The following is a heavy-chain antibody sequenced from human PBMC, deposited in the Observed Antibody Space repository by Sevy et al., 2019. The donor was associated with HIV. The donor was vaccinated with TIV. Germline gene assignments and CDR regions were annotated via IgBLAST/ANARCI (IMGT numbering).Heavy chain of an antibody. CDR1: GFTFSSYG. CDR2: IWYDGSNK. CDR3: ARVHIAAAGTYYFDY. Sequence: GGSLRLSCAASGFTFSSYGMHWVHQAPGKGLEWVAVIWYDGSNKYYADSVKGRFTISRDNSKNTLYLQMNSLRAEDTAVYYCARVHIAAAGTYYFDYWGQGTLVTVSS. D-gene: IGHD6-13*01. J-gene: IGHJ4*02. V-gene: IGHV3-33*01.